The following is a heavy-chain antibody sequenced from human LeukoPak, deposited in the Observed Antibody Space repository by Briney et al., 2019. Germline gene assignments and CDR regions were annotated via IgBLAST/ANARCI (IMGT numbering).Heavy chain of an antibody. CDR3: AKGYYDSSGYLRSYYFDY. D-gene: IGHD3-22*01. CDR1: GFTFSSYA. J-gene: IGHJ4*02. CDR2: ISGSGGST. Sequence: PGGSLRLSCAASGFTFSSYAMSWVRQAPGKGLEWVSAISGSGGSTYYADSVKGRFTISRDNSKNTLYLQMNSLRAEDTAVYYCAKGYYDSSGYLRSYYFDYWGQGTLVTVSS. V-gene: IGHV3-23*01.